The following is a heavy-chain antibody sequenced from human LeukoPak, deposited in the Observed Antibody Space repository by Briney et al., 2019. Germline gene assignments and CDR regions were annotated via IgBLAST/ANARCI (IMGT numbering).Heavy chain of an antibody. CDR2: INVEGNYM. Sequence: GGSLRLSCAASGFTVSSYLMHWVRQPPGKELLWVARINVEGNYMDYAESVKGRFTISRDSAENTLYLQMNSLGAEDTAVYSCARDLTGPYDHWGQGTLVTVSS. CDR1: GFTVSSYL. V-gene: IGHV3-74*01. J-gene: IGHJ4*02. CDR3: ARDLTGPYDH. D-gene: IGHD3-22*01.